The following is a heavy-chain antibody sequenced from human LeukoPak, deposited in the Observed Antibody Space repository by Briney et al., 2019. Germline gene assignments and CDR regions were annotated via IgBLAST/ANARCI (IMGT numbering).Heavy chain of an antibody. D-gene: IGHD5-18*01. J-gene: IGHJ6*03. V-gene: IGHV4-59*01. Sequence: SETLSLTCTVSGDSISNYYWSWIRQPPGKGLEWLGQVYYSGSTTYNPSLKSRVTISVDTSKNQLSLKVTSVTAADTAVYYCSREGSYIYGYNYHYYYMDVWGKGTTVTVSS. CDR1: GDSISNYY. CDR2: VYYSGST. CDR3: SREGSYIYGYNYHYYYMDV.